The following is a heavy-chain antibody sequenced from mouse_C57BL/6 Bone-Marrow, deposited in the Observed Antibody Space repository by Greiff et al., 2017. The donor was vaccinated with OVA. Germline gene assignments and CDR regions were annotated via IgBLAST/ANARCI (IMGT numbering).Heavy chain of an antibody. Sequence: QVQLQQSGAELVRPGTSVKVSCKASGYAFTNYLIEWVKQRPGQGLEWIGVINPGSGGTNYNEKFKGKATLTADKSSSTAYMQLSSLTSEDSAVYFCARPGPITTVVYFDYWGQGTTLTVSS. CDR2: INPGSGGT. D-gene: IGHD1-1*01. CDR3: ARPGPITTVVYFDY. CDR1: GYAFTNYL. V-gene: IGHV1-54*01. J-gene: IGHJ2*01.